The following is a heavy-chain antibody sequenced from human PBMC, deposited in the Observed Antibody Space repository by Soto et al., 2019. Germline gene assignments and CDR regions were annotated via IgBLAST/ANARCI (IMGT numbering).Heavy chain of an antibody. J-gene: IGHJ5*02. CDR1: GYTFMSYS. CDR3: ARERWATGSRWFDP. CDR2: INVGNGNT. V-gene: IGHV1-3*05. D-gene: IGHD1-1*01. Sequence: QVQLVQSGAEEKKPGASVKVSCKVSGYTFMSYSMHWVRQAPGQRLEWMGWINVGNGNTKYSQKIQGRVSITIDTSASTGYMELSSLRSEDTAVYYCARERWATGSRWFDPWGQGTLVTVSP.